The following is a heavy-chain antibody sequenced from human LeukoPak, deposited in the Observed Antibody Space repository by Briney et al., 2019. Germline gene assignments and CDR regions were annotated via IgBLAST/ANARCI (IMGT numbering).Heavy chain of an antibody. V-gene: IGHV4-31*03. CDR3: ARGDYGNFDY. CDR2: IYYSGRT. Sequence: LSLTCTVSGGSISSGGYYWSWLRQHPGRGLEWVGYIYYSGRTYYNPSLKSRVTISVYTSKNQFSLKLSSVTAADTAVYYCARGDYGNFDYWGQGTLVTVSS. D-gene: IGHD4-17*01. CDR1: GGSISSGGYY. J-gene: IGHJ4*02.